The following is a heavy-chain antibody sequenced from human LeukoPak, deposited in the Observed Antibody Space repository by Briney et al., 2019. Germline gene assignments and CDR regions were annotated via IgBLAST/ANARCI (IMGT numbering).Heavy chain of an antibody. J-gene: IGHJ4*02. Sequence: PSETLSLTCNFSGDSISSSSYYWGWIRQPPGKGLEWIGSIYYSGRTNYNPSLKSRVTISVDTSKNQFSLNLSSVTAADTAVYYCARQWGYFDYWGQGTLVTVSS. CDR1: GDSISSSSYY. CDR2: IYYSGRT. V-gene: IGHV4-39*01. CDR3: ARQWGYFDY. D-gene: IGHD3-16*01.